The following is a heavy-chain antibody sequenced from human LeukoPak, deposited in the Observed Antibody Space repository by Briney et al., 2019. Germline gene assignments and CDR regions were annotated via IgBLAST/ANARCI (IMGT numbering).Heavy chain of an antibody. CDR1: GYTFTGYY. CDR3: ARDHMVRGVVTDY. CDR2: INPNSGGT. J-gene: IGHJ4*02. Sequence: ASVKVSCKASGYTFTGYYMHWVRQAPGQGLEWMGWINPNSGGTNYAQKFRGRVTMTRDTSISTAYMELSRLRSDDTAVYYCARDHMVRGVVTDYWGQGTLVTVSS. V-gene: IGHV1-2*02. D-gene: IGHD3-10*01.